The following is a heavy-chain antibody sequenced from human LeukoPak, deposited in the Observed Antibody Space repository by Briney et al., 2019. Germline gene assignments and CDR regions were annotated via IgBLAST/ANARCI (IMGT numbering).Heavy chain of an antibody. V-gene: IGHV1-2*02. CDR3: ARVYMAARVPDY. D-gene: IGHD6-6*01. J-gene: IGHJ4*02. Sequence: ASVKVSCKASGYTFTGYYMHWVRQAPGQGLEWMGWINPNSGGTNYAQKFQGRVTMTRDTSISTAYMELSRLRSDDTAVYYCARVYMAARVPDYWGQGTLVTVSS. CDR1: GYTFTGYY. CDR2: INPNSGGT.